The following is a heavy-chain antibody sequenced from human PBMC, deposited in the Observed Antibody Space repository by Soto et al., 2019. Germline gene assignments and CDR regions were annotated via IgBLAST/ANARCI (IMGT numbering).Heavy chain of an antibody. V-gene: IGHV4-34*01. CDR1: GGSFSGYY. Sequence: SDTLSLTCAVYGGSFSGYYWSWIRQPPGKGLEWIGEINHSGSTNYNPSLKSRVTISVDTSKNQFSLKLSSVTAADTAVYYCARGLKKRYAGSRWFDPWGQGTLVTVSS. D-gene: IGHD3-16*01. J-gene: IGHJ5*02. CDR2: INHSGST. CDR3: ARGLKKRYAGSRWFDP.